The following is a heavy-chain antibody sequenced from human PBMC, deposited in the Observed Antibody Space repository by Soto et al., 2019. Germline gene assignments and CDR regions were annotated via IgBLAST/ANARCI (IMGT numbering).Heavy chain of an antibody. V-gene: IGHV2-26*01. CDR1: GFSLTNGRMG. D-gene: IGHD4-17*01. Sequence: GSGPTLVNPTETLTLTCSVSGFSLTNGRMGVSWIRQLPGKALEWLAHFFSDAERSYSTSMQSRLNMYKDSSGSQVVLTMTNMAPADTATYFCARMDGDYNYYGLDVWGHGIAVTVSS. CDR3: ARMDGDYNYYGLDV. CDR2: FFSDAER. J-gene: IGHJ6*02.